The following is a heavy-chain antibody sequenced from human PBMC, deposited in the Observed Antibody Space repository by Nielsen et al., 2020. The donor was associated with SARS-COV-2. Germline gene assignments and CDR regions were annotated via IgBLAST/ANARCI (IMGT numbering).Heavy chain of an antibody. CDR3: ASLNVRTAMV. V-gene: IGHV5-10-1*01. J-gene: IGHJ3*01. D-gene: IGHD2-8*01. Sequence: GESLKISCKVSGYRFTRYWINWVRQMPGKGLEWMGRIDPSESYVDYGPSFEGHVTISTDKSISTAYLQWGSLEASDTAMYYCASLNVRTAMVWGQGTMVTVSS. CDR1: GYRFTRYW. CDR2: IDPSESYV.